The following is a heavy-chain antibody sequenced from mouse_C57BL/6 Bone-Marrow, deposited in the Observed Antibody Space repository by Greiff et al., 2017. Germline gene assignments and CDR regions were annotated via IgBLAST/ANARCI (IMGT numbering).Heavy chain of an antibody. CDR2: IDPSDSYT. CDR1: GYTFTSYW. CDR3: ARSNYYCSSLLYWYFDV. V-gene: IGHV1-69*01. Sequence: VQLQQPGAELVMPGASVKLSCKASGYTFTSYWMHWVKQRPGQGLEWIGEIDPSDSYTNYNQKFKGQSTLTVDKSSSTAYMQLSSLTSEDSAVYYCARSNYYCSSLLYWYFDVWGTGTTVTVSS. D-gene: IGHD1-1*01. J-gene: IGHJ1*03.